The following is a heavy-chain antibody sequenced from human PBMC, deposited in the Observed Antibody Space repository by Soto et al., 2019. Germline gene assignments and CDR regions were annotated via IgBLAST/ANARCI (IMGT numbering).Heavy chain of an antibody. Sequence: QVQLVQSGAEVKKPGSSVKVSCKASGGTFSSFAISWVRQAPGQGLEWMGGIIPIFGTANFAQKFQGRVTIAADESTSTAYMQLSSLRSEDTAVYYCARAWELARGRFDQWGQGTLVTVSS. D-gene: IGHD1-1*01. J-gene: IGHJ5*02. CDR1: GGTFSSFA. CDR2: IIPIFGTA. CDR3: ARAWELARGRFDQ. V-gene: IGHV1-69*01.